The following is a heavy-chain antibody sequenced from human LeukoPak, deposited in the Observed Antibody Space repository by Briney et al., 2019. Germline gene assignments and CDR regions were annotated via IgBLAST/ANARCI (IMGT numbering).Heavy chain of an antibody. V-gene: IGHV3-21*01. CDR2: ISSSSNYI. CDR1: GFTFSSYN. D-gene: IGHD1-26*01. Sequence: GGSLRLSCAASGFTFSSYNMNWVRQAPGKGLEWVASISSSSNYIYYVDSVKGRFTISRDNAKNSLYLQMNSLRAGDTAVYYCARGGSYFDYWGQGTLVTVSS. CDR3: ARGGSYFDY. J-gene: IGHJ4*02.